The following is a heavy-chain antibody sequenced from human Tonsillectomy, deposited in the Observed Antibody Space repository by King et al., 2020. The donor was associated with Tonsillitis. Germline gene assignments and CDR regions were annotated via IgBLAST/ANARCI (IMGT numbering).Heavy chain of an antibody. D-gene: IGHD6-13*01. CDR2: IYPDDSDT. CDR1: GYTFTNYW. CDR3: ARSPAGTVDY. J-gene: IGHJ4*02. V-gene: IGHV5-51*01. Sequence: VQLVESGAEVKKPGESLKISCKSSGYTFTNYWIAWVRQMPGKGLEWMGIIYPDDSDTKYSPSFQGQVTISTGKSINTAYLQWSSLKASDTAMYYCARSPAGTVDYWGQGTLVTVSS.